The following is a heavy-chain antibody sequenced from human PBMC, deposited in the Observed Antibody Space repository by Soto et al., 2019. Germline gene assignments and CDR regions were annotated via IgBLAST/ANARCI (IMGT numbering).Heavy chain of an antibody. D-gene: IGHD1-1*01. V-gene: IGHV4-59*01. CDR3: ARDKEEAGTNYYYGRNF. J-gene: IGHJ6*04. CDR2: IYSTGST. Sequence: PSETLSLTCTVSGGSINSYYWSWIRQPPGKGLEWIGYIYSTGSTNYNPSLKSRVTMSVDTSKNHFSLKLSSVTAADTAVYYCARDKEEAGTNYYYGRNFWGKGTRSPSPQ. CDR1: GGSINSYY.